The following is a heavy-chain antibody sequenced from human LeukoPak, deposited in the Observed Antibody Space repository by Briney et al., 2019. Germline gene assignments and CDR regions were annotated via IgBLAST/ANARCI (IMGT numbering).Heavy chain of an antibody. V-gene: IGHV3-23*01. CDR1: GFTFSSYA. CDR2: IGGSGGST. D-gene: IGHD2-8*01. Sequence: GGSLRLSCAASGFTFSSYAMSWVRQAPGKGLEWVSAIGGSGGSTYYADSVKGRFTISRDNSKNTLYLQMSSLRAEDTAVYYCAKDHSCTNGVCSLGHRGQGTLVIVSS. J-gene: IGHJ4*02. CDR3: AKDHSCTNGVCSLGH.